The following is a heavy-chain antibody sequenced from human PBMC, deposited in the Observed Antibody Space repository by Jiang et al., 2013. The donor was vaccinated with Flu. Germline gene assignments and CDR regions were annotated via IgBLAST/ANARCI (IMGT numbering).Heavy chain of an antibody. CDR2: SIIWEH. Sequence: SSSSYYWGWIRQPQGRGWSGLGVSIIWEHLLQPSLKSRVTISVDTSKNQFSLKLSSVTAADTAVYYCARLGSSSWFLNWFDPWGQGTLVTVSS. V-gene: IGHV4-39*01. D-gene: IGHD6-13*01. CDR3: ARLGSSSWFLNWFDP. J-gene: IGHJ5*02. CDR1: SSSSYY.